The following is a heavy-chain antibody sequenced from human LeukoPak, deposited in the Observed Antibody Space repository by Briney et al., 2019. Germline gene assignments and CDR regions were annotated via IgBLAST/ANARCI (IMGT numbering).Heavy chain of an antibody. CDR1: GFTFSTHS. J-gene: IGHJ4*02. V-gene: IGHV3-21*01. Sequence: GGSLRLSCAASGFTFSTHSMNWVRQAPGKGLEWVSSFGGSSTSIYYADSVKGRFTISRDNAKNSLFLQMNSLRAEDTAVYYCARETSEAFDYWGRGTLVTVSS. CDR3: ARETSEAFDY. CDR2: FGGSSTSI. D-gene: IGHD1-14*01.